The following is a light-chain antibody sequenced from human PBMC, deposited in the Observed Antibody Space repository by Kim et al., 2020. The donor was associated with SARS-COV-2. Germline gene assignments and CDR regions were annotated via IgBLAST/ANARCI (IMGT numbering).Light chain of an antibody. CDR2: GAS. CDR1: DIVRKT. Sequence: SPGERVHLSCRARDIVRKTVAWHQQKPGQATILISYGASTRATGIPDRFSGSGSGTEFTLTISRLQSEDSAVYYCQHNNNWPPWTFGQGTKVDIK. V-gene: IGKV3D-15*01. J-gene: IGKJ1*01. CDR3: QHNNNWPPWT.